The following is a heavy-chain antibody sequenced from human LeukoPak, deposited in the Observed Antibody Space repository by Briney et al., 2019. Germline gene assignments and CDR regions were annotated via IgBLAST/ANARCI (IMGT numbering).Heavy chain of an antibody. CDR1: GFTFSNAW. J-gene: IGHJ4*02. V-gene: IGHV3-15*01. Sequence: GGSLRLSCAASGFTFSNAWMSWVRQAPGKGLEWVGRIKSKTDGGTTDYAAPVKGRFTISRDDSKNTLYLQMNSLRAEDTAVYYCARGGNSSSWYPLGYWGQGTLVTVSS. CDR3: ARGGNSSSWYPLGY. D-gene: IGHD6-13*01. CDR2: IKSKTDGGTT.